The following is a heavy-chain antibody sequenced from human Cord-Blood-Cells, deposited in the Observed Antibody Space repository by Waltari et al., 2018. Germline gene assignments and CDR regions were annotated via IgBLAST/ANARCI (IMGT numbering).Heavy chain of an antibody. V-gene: IGHV4-39*07. Sequence: QLQLQESGPGLVKPSETLSLTCTVSGGSISSSSYYWGWIRQPPGQGLEWIGSICYSGCTYDNPSLKSGVSISVDTSKNQFSLELSSLTAADTAVYYCARHVGSGGVKRTYNWFDPWGQGTLVTVSS. CDR2: ICYSGCT. CDR3: ARHVGSGGVKRTYNWFDP. D-gene: IGHD3-16*01. J-gene: IGHJ5*02. CDR1: GGSISSSSYY.